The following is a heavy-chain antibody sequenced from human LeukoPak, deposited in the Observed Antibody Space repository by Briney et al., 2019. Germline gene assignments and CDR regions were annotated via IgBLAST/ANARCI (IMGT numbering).Heavy chain of an antibody. CDR2: ISSSSSYI. Sequence: NPGGSLRLSCAASGFTFSSYTMNWVRQAPGKGLEWVSSISSSSSYIYYADSVKGRFTISRDNAKNSLYLQMNSLRAEDTAVYYCAREYSSSWFRWFDPWGQGTLVTVSS. V-gene: IGHV3-21*04. CDR3: AREYSSSWFRWFDP. CDR1: GFTFSSYT. D-gene: IGHD6-13*01. J-gene: IGHJ5*02.